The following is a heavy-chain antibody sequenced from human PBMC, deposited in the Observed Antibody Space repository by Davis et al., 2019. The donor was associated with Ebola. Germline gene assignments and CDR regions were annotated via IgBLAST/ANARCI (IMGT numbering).Heavy chain of an antibody. CDR2: IFESGNT. V-gene: IGHV4-30-2*01. J-gene: IGHJ4*02. CDR1: GGSISSGGYS. D-gene: IGHD1-14*01. Sequence: SETLSLTCSVSGGSISSGGYSWYWVRQAPGKGLEWIGHIFESGNTYVDPSLTSRVTISLDRSKNQFSLNLRSVTAADTAVYYCARRPGWNQLHFDSWGQGTLVTVSS. CDR3: ARRPGWNQLHFDS.